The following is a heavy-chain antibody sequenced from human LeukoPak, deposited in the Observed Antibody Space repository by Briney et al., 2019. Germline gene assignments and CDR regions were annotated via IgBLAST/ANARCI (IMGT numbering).Heavy chain of an antibody. V-gene: IGHV3-15*01. CDR2: IRSKTDGGTT. Sequence: GGSLRLSCAASGFTVSSNYMSWVRQAPGKGLEWVGRIRSKTDGGTTDYAAPVKGRFIISRDDSRNTLYLQMNSLKTEDTALYYCTTWADLYDYWGQGTLVTVSS. CDR1: GFTVSSNY. J-gene: IGHJ4*02. CDR3: TTWADLYDY.